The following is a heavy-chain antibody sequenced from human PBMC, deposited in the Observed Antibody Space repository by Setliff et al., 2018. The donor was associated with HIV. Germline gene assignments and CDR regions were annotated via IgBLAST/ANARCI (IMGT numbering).Heavy chain of an antibody. D-gene: IGHD6-13*01. J-gene: IGHJ4*02. Sequence: TSETLSLTCTVSGGSISSSSYYWGWIRQPPGKGLEWIGSIYYSGSTYYNPSLKSRVTISVDTSTNQFSLKLSSVTAADTAMYYCARGVSSWYTLFDYWGQGTLVTVSS. CDR2: IYYSGST. CDR1: GGSISSSSYY. V-gene: IGHV4-39*07. CDR3: ARGVSSWYTLFDY.